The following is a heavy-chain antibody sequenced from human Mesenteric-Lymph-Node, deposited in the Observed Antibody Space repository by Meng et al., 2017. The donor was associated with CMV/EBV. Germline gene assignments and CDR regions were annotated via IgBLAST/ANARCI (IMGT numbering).Heavy chain of an antibody. D-gene: IGHD3-9*01. CDR2: INHSGST. CDR3: ARGSSYDILTGYFDY. V-gene: IGHV4-34*01. CDR1: GGSFSGYY. Sequence: QVQLQQWGGGLLKSSETLSVTCAVYGGSFSGYYWNWIRQSPEKGLEWIGEINHSGSTTYNPSFTSRIIISVDTSTNQISLNMSSVTAADTAVYYCARGSSYDILTGYFDYWGQGALVTVSS. J-gene: IGHJ4*02.